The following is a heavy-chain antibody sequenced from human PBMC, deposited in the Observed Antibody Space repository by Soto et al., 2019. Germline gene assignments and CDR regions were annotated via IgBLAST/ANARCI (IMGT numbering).Heavy chain of an antibody. V-gene: IGHV1-18*04. CDR3: ARCLGTNGLDV. D-gene: IGHD7-27*01. J-gene: IGHJ6*02. CDR1: GYKFTTYG. CDR2: ISTYNGNT. Sequence: QVQLLQSGAEVKKPGASVKVSCKASGYKFTTYGITWVRQAPGQGLEWLGGISTYNGNTDYAQNPQDRVTMTTVTPTSTADLEVRSRTSDDTAVYFCARCLGTNGLDVWGQGTTVTVSS.